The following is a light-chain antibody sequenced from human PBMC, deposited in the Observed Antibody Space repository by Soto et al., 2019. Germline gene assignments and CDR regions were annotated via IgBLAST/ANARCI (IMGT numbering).Light chain of an antibody. Sequence: QSVLTHPPSASWAPGQGAAIPCSGASSNIGSTRANWYRQLPGSAPKLRIYSDNQRPSGVPDRFSGSKSGTSASVAISGLEAEDEADYYCAAGDNSLNGYVFGTGTKLTVL. V-gene: IGLV1-44*01. J-gene: IGLJ1*01. CDR1: SSNIGSTR. CDR2: SDN. CDR3: AAGDNSLNGYV.